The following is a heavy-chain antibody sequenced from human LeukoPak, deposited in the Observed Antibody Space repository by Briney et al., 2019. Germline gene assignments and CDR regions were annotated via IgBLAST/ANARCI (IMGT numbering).Heavy chain of an antibody. CDR1: GGSISSGSYY. V-gene: IGHV4-61*02. D-gene: IGHD3-10*01. J-gene: IGHJ4*02. CDR3: ARGIGSGSYWD. CDR2: FKTSGST. Sequence: SETLSLTCTVSGGSISSGSYYWSWIRQPAGKGLEWIGRFKTSGSTNYNASLTSRVTISVDMSKNQFSLKLSSVTAADTAVYYCARGIGSGSYWDWGQGTLVIVSS.